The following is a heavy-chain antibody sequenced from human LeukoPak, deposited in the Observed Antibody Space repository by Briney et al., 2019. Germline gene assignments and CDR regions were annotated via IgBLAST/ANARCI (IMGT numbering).Heavy chain of an antibody. CDR3: AKMFGGTYNGN. CDR1: GFTFSSYG. V-gene: IGHV3-48*01. CDR2: ISSTGNPR. Sequence: GGTLRLSCAASGFTFSSYGMSWVRQAPGKGLEWVSYISSTGNPRHYAESVEGRFTIFRDNAKNSLYLQMNSLRAEDTAVYYCAKMFGGTYNGNWGQGTLVTVSA. D-gene: IGHD1-26*01. J-gene: IGHJ4*02.